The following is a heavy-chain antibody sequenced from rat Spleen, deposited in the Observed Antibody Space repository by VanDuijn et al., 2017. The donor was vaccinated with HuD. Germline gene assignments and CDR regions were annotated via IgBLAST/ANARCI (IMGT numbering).Heavy chain of an antibody. J-gene: IGHJ4*01. D-gene: IGHD1-11*01. Sequence: QVQLKESGPGLVQPSQTLSLTCTVSGFSLTSYHVSWVRQPPGKSLVWMGTIWAGGGTNYNSAVQSRLSISRDTSKSQVFLKMNSLQPEVTGTYYCARHLRVASGVMDVWGQGASVTVSS. CDR1: GFSLTSYH. CDR2: IWAGGGT. CDR3: ARHLRVASGVMDV. V-gene: IGHV2-72*01.